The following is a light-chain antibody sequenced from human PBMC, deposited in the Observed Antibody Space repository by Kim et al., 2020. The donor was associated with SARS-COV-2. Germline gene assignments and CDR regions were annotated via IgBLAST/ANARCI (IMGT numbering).Light chain of an antibody. CDR1: QSVNSDL. Sequence: EILLTQSPGTLSVSPGERATLSCRASQSVNSDLLVWYQQKPGQAPRLLIHGASNRATGIPDRFSGSGYHTDFTLTISRLELEDSAVYYCQYYDGSPLIFGGGTKVDIK. J-gene: IGKJ4*01. CDR2: GAS. V-gene: IGKV3-20*01. CDR3: QYYDGSPLI.